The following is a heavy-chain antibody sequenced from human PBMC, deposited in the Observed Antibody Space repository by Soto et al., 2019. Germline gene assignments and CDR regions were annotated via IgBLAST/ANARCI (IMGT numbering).Heavy chain of an antibody. CDR1: ESANIGGSYY. D-gene: IGHD3-10*01. J-gene: IGHJ6*02. CDR3: ARHPPGCYYGSGSSYYYRLDV. Sequence: PSYTVSHTGAVAESANIGGSYYCGRIRQPPVKGLEWIGSIYYSGSTYYNPCLKSRVTISVDTSKNQFSLKLSSVTAADTAVYYCARHPPGCYYGSGSSYYYRLDVWGQGTTVTVS. CDR2: IYYSGST. V-gene: IGHV4-39*01.